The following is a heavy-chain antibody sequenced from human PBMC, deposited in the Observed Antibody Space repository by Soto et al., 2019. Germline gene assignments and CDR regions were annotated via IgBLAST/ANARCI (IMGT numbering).Heavy chain of an antibody. CDR3: ASSPGHSSGYSFGY. V-gene: IGHV1-69*01. Sequence: QVQLVQSGAEVKKPGSSVKVSCKASGGTFSSYAISWVRQAPGQGLEWMGGIIPIFGTANYAQKFQGRVTITADESTSSAYMVLSSLRSEDTAVYYCASSPGHSSGYSFGYCGQRTLVIVSS. CDR2: IIPIFGTA. CDR1: GGTFSSYA. J-gene: IGHJ4*02. D-gene: IGHD3-22*01.